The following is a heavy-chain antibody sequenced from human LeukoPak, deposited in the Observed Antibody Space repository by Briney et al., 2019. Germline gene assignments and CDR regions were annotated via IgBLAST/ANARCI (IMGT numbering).Heavy chain of an antibody. J-gene: IGHJ4*02. CDR1: GESFSGYY. CDR3: ARTLDATYYFDY. CDR2: INHSGST. V-gene: IGHV4-34*01. Sequence: PSETLSLTCAVYGESFSGYYWSWIRQPPGKGLEWKGEINHSGSTNYNPSLKSRVTISVDTSKNQFSLKLSSVTAADTAVYYCARTLDATYYFDYWGQGTLVTVSS.